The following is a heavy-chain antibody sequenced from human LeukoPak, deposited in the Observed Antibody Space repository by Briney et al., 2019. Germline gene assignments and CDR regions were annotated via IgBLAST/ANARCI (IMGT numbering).Heavy chain of an antibody. CDR3: ARGGLFSGGGRDAFDI. CDR2: ISYDGSNK. V-gene: IGHV3-30-3*01. Sequence: GRSLRLSCAASGFTFSSYAMHWVRQAPGKGLEWVAVISYDGSNKYYADSVKGRFTISRDNSKNTLYLQMNSLRAEDTAVYYCARGGLFSGGGRDAFDIWGQGTMVTVSS. D-gene: IGHD2-15*01. CDR1: GFTFSSYA. J-gene: IGHJ3*02.